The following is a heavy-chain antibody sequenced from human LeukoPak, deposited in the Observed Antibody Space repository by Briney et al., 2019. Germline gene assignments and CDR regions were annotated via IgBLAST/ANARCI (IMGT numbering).Heavy chain of an antibody. CDR3: ARRGSALWSGELLEGWFDS. D-gene: IGHD3-10*01. CDR1: GGSISSYY. Sequence: SETLSLTCTVSGGSISSYYWSWIRQPAGKGLEWIGRIYTSGSTNYNPSLKSRVTMSVDTSKNQFSLKLSSVTAADTAVYFCARRGSALWSGELLEGWFDSWGQGTLITVSS. V-gene: IGHV4-4*07. J-gene: IGHJ5*01. CDR2: IYTSGST.